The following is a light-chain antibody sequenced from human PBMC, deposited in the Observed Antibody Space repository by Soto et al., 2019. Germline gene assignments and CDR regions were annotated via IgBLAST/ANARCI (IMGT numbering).Light chain of an antibody. Sequence: DIQMTQSPSTLSGSVGDRVTITCRASQTISSWLAWYQQKPGKAPKLLIYKASTLKSGVPSRFSGSGSGTEFTLTISSLQPGHFATYYCQHYNSYSEAFGQGTKVDIK. V-gene: IGKV1-5*03. J-gene: IGKJ1*01. CDR3: QHYNSYSEA. CDR1: QTISSW. CDR2: KAS.